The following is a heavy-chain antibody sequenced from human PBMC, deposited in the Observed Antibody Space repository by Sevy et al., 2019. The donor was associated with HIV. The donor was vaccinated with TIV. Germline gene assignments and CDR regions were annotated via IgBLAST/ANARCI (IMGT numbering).Heavy chain of an antibody. D-gene: IGHD6-6*01. CDR3: AKGGGIAARLPYYYGMDV. CDR1: GFTFSNYA. CDR2: VGSGGST. Sequence: GGSLRLSCAASGFTFSNYAMSWVRQAPGKGLEWVSGVGSGGSTYYADSLKGRFTISRANSKNTLYLQMNSLRAEDTAVYYCAKGGGIAARLPYYYGMDVWGQGTTVTVSS. J-gene: IGHJ6*02. V-gene: IGHV3-23*01.